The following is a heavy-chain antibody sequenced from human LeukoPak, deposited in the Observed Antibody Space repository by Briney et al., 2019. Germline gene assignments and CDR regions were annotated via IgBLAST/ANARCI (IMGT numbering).Heavy chain of an antibody. J-gene: IGHJ4*02. Sequence: SETLSLTCTVSGGSVSSNSNYWSWIRQPPGKGLEWIGYIYYSGSTNYNPSLKSRVTISVDTSKNQFSLKLSSVTAAGTAVYYCARVPNSGWYYFDYWGQGTLVTVSS. V-gene: IGHV4-61*01. CDR2: IYYSGST. D-gene: IGHD6-19*01. CDR1: GGSVSSNSNY. CDR3: ARVPNSGWYYFDY.